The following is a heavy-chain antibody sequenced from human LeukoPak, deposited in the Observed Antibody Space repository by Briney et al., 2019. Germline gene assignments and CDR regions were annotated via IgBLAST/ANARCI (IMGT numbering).Heavy chain of an antibody. D-gene: IGHD2-8*01. CDR1: GVSISSSSYY. CDR2: IYYSGST. J-gene: IGHJ6*02. Sequence: SETLSLTCTVSGVSISSSSYYWGWNRQPPGKGLEWIGSIYYSGSTYYNPSLKSRVTISVDKSKNQLSLRLTSVTAADTAVYYCARDNGAIRAYYYHGMDVWGQGTTVTVSS. CDR3: ARDNGAIRAYYYHGMDV. V-gene: IGHV4-39*07.